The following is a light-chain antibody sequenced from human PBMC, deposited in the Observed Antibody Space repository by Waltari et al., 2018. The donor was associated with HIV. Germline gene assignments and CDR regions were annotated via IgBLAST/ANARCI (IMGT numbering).Light chain of an antibody. CDR1: RSNIGNNF. V-gene: IGLV1-47*01. CDR3: ASWDDTLGHWI. Sequence: QPKMTQAPSASKTPGQRITMSCSGGRSNIGNNFISWYQQFPGLAPRLVIYRNEQRPTGAPGRFSGSKSGTSAFLAITGLRLEDEATYICASWDDTLGHWIFGGGTKLTVL. CDR2: RNE. J-gene: IGLJ3*02.